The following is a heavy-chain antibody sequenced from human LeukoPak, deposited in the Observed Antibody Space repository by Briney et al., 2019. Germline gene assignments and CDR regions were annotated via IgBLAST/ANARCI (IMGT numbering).Heavy chain of an antibody. J-gene: IGHJ4*02. CDR2: IIPIFGTA. D-gene: IGHD3-22*01. V-gene: IGHV1-69*13. CDR3: ARESAGYYYDSSGRNYFDY. Sequence: GASVKVSCKASGYTFTGYYMHWVRQAPGQGLEWMGGIIPIFGTANYAQKFQGRVTITADESTSTAYMELSSLRSEDTAVYYCARESAGYYYDSSGRNYFDYWGQGTLVTVSS. CDR1: GYTFTGYY.